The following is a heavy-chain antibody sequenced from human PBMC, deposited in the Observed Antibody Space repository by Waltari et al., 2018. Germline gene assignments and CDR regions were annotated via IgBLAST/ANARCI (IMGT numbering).Heavy chain of an antibody. CDR1: GGSFSGYY. J-gene: IGHJ2*01. CDR2: INHRGST. CDR3: ARGRKAAAGTGYFDL. D-gene: IGHD6-13*01. Sequence: QVQLQQWGAGLLKPSETLSLTCAVYGGSFSGYYWSWIRQPPGKGLEWIGEINHRGSTNYNPSLKSRVTISVDTSKNQFSLKLSSVTAADTAVYYCARGRKAAAGTGYFDLWGRGTLVIVSS. V-gene: IGHV4-34*01.